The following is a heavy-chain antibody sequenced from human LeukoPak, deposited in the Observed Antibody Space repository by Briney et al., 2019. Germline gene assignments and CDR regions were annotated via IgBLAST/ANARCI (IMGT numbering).Heavy chain of an antibody. J-gene: IGHJ4*02. CDR1: GYTSTSYF. CDR3: ATAKFGGNSYFDY. Sequence: ASVQVSCKASGYTSTSYFIHWVRQAPGQGLEWMGIINPSGGSTNYAQKFQGRVTMTRDTSTSTVYMELSSLRSEDTAVYYCATAKFGGNSYFDYWGQGTLVTVSS. D-gene: IGHD4-23*01. CDR2: INPSGGST. V-gene: IGHV1-46*01.